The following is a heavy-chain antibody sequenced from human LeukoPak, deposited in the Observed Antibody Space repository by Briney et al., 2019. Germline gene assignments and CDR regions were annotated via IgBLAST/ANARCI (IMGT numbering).Heavy chain of an antibody. J-gene: IGHJ4*02. CDR2: IIPILGIA. V-gene: IGHV1-69*02. CDR1: GGTFSSYT. D-gene: IGHD6-6*01. CDR3: ARAGGSSSSDY. Sequence: ASVKVSCKASGGTFSSYTISWVRQAPGQGLEWMGRIIPILGIANYAQKFQGRVTITADKSTSTAYMELSSLRSEGTAVYYCARAGGSSSSDYWGQGTLVTVSS.